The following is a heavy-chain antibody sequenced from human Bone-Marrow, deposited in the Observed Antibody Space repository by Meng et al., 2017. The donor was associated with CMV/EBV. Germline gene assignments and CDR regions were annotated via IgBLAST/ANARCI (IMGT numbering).Heavy chain of an antibody. Sequence: GESLKISCAASGFTFSSYAITWVRQAPGKGLEWVSAISGSGGSTYYADSVKGRFTISRDNSKNTLYLQMNSLRAEDTAVYYCAKQYGMDVWGQGTLVTVSS. J-gene: IGHJ6*02. CDR3: AKQYGMDV. V-gene: IGHV3-23*01. CDR2: ISGSGGST. CDR1: GFTFSSYA.